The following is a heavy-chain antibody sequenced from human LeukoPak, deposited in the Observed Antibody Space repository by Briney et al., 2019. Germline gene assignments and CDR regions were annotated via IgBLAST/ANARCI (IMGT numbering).Heavy chain of an antibody. CDR2: FTSRSRSI. V-gene: IGHV3-21*06. D-gene: IGHD6-13*01. CDR1: GFTFSSYS. CDR3: ARENSGIAATDMIDY. J-gene: IGHJ4*02. Sequence: PGGSLRLSCVASGFTFSSYSMTWVRQAPGKGLEWLSSFTSRSRSIYYADSVKGRFTISRDNAKNLLYLQMNSLRAEDTAIYYCARENSGIAATDMIDYWGQGTLVTVSS.